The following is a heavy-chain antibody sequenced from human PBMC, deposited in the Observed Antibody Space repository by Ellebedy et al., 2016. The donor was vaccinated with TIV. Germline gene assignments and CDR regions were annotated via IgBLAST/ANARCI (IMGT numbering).Heavy chain of an antibody. D-gene: IGHD1-14*01. CDR2: ISASGDST. J-gene: IGHJ3*02. Sequence: GESLKISCAASGFTFSIYAMSWVRQAPGKGLEWVSLISASGDSTYYADSVKGRFTISRDNAKNSLFLQMNSLRAEDTAVYYCARETPNRAFDIWGQGAMVTVSS. CDR3: ARETPNRAFDI. CDR1: GFTFSIYA. V-gene: IGHV3-23*01.